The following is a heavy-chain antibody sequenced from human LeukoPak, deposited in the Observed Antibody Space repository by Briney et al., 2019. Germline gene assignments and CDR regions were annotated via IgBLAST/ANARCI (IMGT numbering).Heavy chain of an antibody. D-gene: IGHD6-19*01. CDR2: ISGSGGST. Sequence: GGSLRLSCAASGLTFGRYAMSWVRQAPGKGLEWVSVISGSGGSTYYADSVKGRFTISRDNAKNTLYLQMNSLRVEDTAVYFCARVGLNSSGWSAWGQGTLVTVSP. V-gene: IGHV3-23*01. J-gene: IGHJ4*02. CDR1: GLTFGRYA. CDR3: ARVGLNSSGWSA.